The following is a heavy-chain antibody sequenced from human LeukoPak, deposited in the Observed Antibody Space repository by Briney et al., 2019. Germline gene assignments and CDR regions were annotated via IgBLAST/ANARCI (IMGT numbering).Heavy chain of an antibody. CDR3: ARGGGSVWVARHYYYGMDV. J-gene: IGHJ6*02. CDR1: GFTFSSYS. Sequence: GGSLRLSCAASGFTFSSYSMHWVRRAPGKGLEYISAISSSGVNTYYANSVKGRFTISRDNSKNTLYLQMGSLRTEDMAVYYCARGGGSVWVARHYYYGMDVWGRGTTVTVSS. CDR2: ISSSGVNT. V-gene: IGHV3-64*01. D-gene: IGHD6-19*01.